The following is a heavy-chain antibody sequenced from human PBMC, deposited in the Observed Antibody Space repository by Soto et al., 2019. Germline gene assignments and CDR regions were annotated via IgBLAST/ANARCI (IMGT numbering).Heavy chain of an antibody. V-gene: IGHV3-11*06. CDR2: ISGSSRYT. CDR1: GFNFSDHY. D-gene: IGHD6-19*01. CDR3: ARHTSGWHYYDY. J-gene: IGHJ4*02. Sequence: GGSLRLSCAASGFNFSDHYMNWIRQAPGKGLEWVSYISGSSRYTNFADSVKGRFTIPRDNAKNSLSLQMNSLRAEDTAVYYCARHTSGWHYYDYWGQGTPVTVSS.